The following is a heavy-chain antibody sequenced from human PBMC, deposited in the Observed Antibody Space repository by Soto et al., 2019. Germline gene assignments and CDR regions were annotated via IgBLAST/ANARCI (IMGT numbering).Heavy chain of an antibody. CDR1: GFTFTSYW. Sequence: EVRLVESGGGLVQPGGSLRLSCVASGFTFTSYWMSWVRQAPGKGLEWVANIKGDGSEKRYVDSVRGRFTISRDNAKNSVSLQMNSRRAEDTALYYCGRDEVRNGVGVWGQGTTVTVSS. CDR3: GRDEVRNGVGV. J-gene: IGHJ6*02. V-gene: IGHV3-7*01. CDR2: IKGDGSEK.